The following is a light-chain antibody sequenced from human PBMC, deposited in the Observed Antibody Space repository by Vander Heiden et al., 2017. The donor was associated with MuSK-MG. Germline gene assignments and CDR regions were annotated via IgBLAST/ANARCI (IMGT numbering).Light chain of an antibody. CDR1: QTVSSSY. CDR3: QQYKT. Sequence: ENVLTQSPGTLSLSPGEKATLSCRASQTVSSSYLAWYQQKPGQAPRLLIYGASSRATGIPDRFSGSGSGTDFTLTISRLEPEDFAVYYCQQYKTFGPGTKLEIK. CDR2: GAS. V-gene: IGKV3-20*01. J-gene: IGKJ2*01.